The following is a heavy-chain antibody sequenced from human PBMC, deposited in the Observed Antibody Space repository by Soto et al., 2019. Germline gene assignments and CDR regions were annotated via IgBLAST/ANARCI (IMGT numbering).Heavy chain of an antibody. D-gene: IGHD3-22*01. CDR2: IFPSDSDT. CDR1: GYRFTSYW. J-gene: IGHJ5*02. V-gene: IGHV5-51*01. CDR3: ARKDKSGYFNWFDP. Sequence: GESLKISCRTSGYRFTSYWIAWVRQMPGKGLEWMGIIFPSDSDTRYSPSFQGQVTITADRSTSTVFLQWASLKASDTAVYFCARKDKSGYFNWFDPWGQGTLVTVSS.